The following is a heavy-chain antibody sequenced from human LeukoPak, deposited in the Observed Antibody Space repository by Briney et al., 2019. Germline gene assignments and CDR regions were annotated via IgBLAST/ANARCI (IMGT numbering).Heavy chain of an antibody. Sequence: GGSLRLSCAASGFTFSSYAMSWVRQAPGRGLEGVSAISGSGGYTWYADSMKGRFTISRDNSKNTLYLQMNSLRAEDTAVYYCAKEPIAVAGTFDYWGQGTLVTVSS. CDR3: AKEPIAVAGTFDY. J-gene: IGHJ4*02. V-gene: IGHV3-23*01. CDR1: GFTFSSYA. CDR2: ISGSGGYT. D-gene: IGHD6-19*01.